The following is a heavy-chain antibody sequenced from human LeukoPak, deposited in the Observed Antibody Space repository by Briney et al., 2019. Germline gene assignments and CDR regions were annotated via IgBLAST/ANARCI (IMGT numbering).Heavy chain of an antibody. D-gene: IGHD3-22*01. CDR3: ARDKPPPYYYDSSGIFDY. CDR2: ICHAGSNK. CDR1: GFTFSSYG. V-gene: IGHV3-33*01. J-gene: IGHJ4*03. Sequence: GGTLRLSCAASGFTFSSYGMHWVRQAPGNGLEWVAVICHAGSNKYYADSVKGRFTISRDNSKNTLYLQMNSLRAEDTAVYYCARDKPPPYYYDSSGIFDYWGQGTTVTASS.